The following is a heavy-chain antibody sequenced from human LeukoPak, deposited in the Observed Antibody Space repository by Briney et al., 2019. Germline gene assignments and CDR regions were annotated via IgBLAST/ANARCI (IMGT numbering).Heavy chain of an antibody. CDR1: GFTFSSYS. CDR2: ISSSSSYI. J-gene: IGHJ4*02. Sequence: GGSLRLSCAASGFTFSSYSMNWVRQAPGEGLEWVSSISSSSSYIYYADSVKGRFTISRDNAKNSLYLQMNSLRAEDTAVYYCAREDPGVATFDYWGQGTLVTVSS. D-gene: IGHD3-3*01. V-gene: IGHV3-21*01. CDR3: AREDPGVATFDY.